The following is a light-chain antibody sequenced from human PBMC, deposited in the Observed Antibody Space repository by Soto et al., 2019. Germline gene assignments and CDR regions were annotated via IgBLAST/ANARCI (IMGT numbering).Light chain of an antibody. J-gene: IGKJ2*01. V-gene: IGKV2-28*01. CDR1: QSLLHSNGYSY. CDR2: LGS. Sequence: DIVMTQSPLSLPVTPGEPASISCRSSQSLLHSNGYSYLDWYLQKPGQSPQLLIYLGSTRASGVPDRFSGSGSGTRCTLKISRVEAEDVGVYYCMQALQTPLTFGQGTKLEIK. CDR3: MQALQTPLT.